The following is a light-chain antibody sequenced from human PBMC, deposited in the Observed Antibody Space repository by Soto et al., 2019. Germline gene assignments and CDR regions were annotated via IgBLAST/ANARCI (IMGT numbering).Light chain of an antibody. CDR3: LLYYGGAQLV. J-gene: IGLJ3*02. V-gene: IGLV7-43*01. CDR1: TGAVTSTNY. Sequence: QAVVTQEPSLIVSPGATVTLTCASSTGAVTSTNYPNWFQQKPGQTPRALIWSTNNKHSWTPARFSGSLLGGKAALTLSGAQPVDEAEYYCLLYYGGAQLVFGGGTKVTVL. CDR2: STN.